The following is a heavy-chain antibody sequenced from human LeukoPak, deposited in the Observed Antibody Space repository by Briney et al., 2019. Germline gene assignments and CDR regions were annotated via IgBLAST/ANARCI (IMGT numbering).Heavy chain of an antibody. D-gene: IGHD6-13*01. CDR2: MSYDGSDK. J-gene: IGHJ4*02. V-gene: IGHV3-30*18. CDR1: GFTFSTYG. Sequence: GGSLRLSCEASGFTFSTYGMHWVRQAPGKGLEWVALMSYDGSDKSYADSVKGRFTISRDNSKSTLYLQMDSLRGDDAAVYYCAKAVGSISWSFDYWGQGILVTVSS. CDR3: AKAVGSISWSFDY.